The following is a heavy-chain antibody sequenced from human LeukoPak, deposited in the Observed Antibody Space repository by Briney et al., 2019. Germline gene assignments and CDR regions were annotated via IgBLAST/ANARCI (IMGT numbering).Heavy chain of an antibody. CDR2: IYYSGST. Sequence: SETLSLTCTVSGGSISSYYWSWIRQPPGKGLEWIGYIYYSGSTNYNPSLKSRVTISVDTSKNQFSLTLSSVTAADTAVYYCARFWGTYRGVVTQDYWGRGTLVTVSS. CDR1: GGSISSYY. CDR3: ARFWGTYRGVVTQDY. D-gene: IGHD4-23*01. V-gene: IGHV4-59*12. J-gene: IGHJ4*02.